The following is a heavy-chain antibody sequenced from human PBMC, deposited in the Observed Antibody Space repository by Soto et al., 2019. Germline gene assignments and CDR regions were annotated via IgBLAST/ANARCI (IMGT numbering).Heavy chain of an antibody. CDR1: GYTFTSYG. J-gene: IGHJ5*02. D-gene: IGHD4-17*01. CDR3: ARGVGSVTFHRQPSSFDP. V-gene: IGHV1-18*01. Sequence: GASVKVSCKASGYTFTSYGISWVRQAPGQGLEWMGWINTYNGNTNHAQKPQGRVTMTTDTSTSTAYMELRSLRSDDTAVYYCARGVGSVTFHRQPSSFDPWGKATLGTLSS. CDR2: INTYNGNT.